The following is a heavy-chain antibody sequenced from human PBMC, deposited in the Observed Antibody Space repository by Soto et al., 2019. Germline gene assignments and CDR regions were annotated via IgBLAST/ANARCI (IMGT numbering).Heavy chain of an antibody. Sequence: SVKVSCKASGFTFTSSAVQWVRQARGQRLEWIGWIVVGSGNTNYAQKFQERVTITRDMSTSTAYMELGSLRSEDTAVYYCAAGGYDFWSGYYYYGMDVWGQGTTVTVSS. V-gene: IGHV1-58*01. CDR1: GFTFTSSA. CDR3: AAGGYDFWSGYYYYGMDV. J-gene: IGHJ6*02. CDR2: IVVGSGNT. D-gene: IGHD3-3*01.